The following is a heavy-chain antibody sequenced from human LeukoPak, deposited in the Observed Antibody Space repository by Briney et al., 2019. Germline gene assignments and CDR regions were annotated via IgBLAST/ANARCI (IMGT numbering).Heavy chain of an antibody. CDR3: AREGDVWLWRSFDY. Sequence: ASVKVSCKASGYTFTSYGISWVRQAPGQGLEWIGWISAYNGNTNYAQKLQGRVTMTTDTSTSTAHMELRSLRSDDTAVYYCAREGDVWLWRSFDYWGQGTLVTVSS. CDR1: GYTFTSYG. CDR2: ISAYNGNT. J-gene: IGHJ4*02. D-gene: IGHD5-18*01. V-gene: IGHV1-18*01.